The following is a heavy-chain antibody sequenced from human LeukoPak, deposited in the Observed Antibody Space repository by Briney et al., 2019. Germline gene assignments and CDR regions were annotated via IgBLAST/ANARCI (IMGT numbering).Heavy chain of an antibody. D-gene: IGHD2-2*02. Sequence: GGSLTLSCPASGFTFSSYWMSWVRQAPGKGLEWVANIKQDGSEKYYVDSVNGRFTISRDNAKNSLDLQMNSLRAEDAGVYYCYTLGFWGQGTLVTVSS. V-gene: IGHV3-7*01. CDR2: IKQDGSEK. J-gene: IGHJ4*02. CDR3: YTLGF. CDR1: GFTFSSYW.